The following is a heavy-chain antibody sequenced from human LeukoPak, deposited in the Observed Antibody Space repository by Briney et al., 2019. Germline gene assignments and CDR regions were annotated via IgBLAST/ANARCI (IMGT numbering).Heavy chain of an antibody. CDR2: INVGNGNT. D-gene: IGHD4-17*01. J-gene: IGHJ4*02. V-gene: IGHV1-3*01. Sequence: ASVKVSCKASGYTFTSYAMHWVRQAPGQRLEWMGWINVGNGNTKYPQKFQGRVTITRDTSASTAYMELSSLRSDDTAVYYCARGEHGDYAAYWGQGTLVTVSS. CDR1: GYTFTSYA. CDR3: ARGEHGDYAAY.